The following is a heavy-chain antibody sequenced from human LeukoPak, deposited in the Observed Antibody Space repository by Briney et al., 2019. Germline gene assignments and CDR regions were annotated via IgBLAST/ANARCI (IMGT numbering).Heavy chain of an antibody. D-gene: IGHD6-13*01. Sequence: ASVKVSFKASGYTFTGYYIHWVRQAPAQGLEWMGWISAYNGNTNYAQKIKGRVTMTTDTYTSTAYMELRSLRSDDTAVYFCARVIAAAVWFDPWGQGTLVTVSS. CDR3: ARVIAAAVWFDP. CDR2: ISAYNGNT. V-gene: IGHV1-18*04. CDR1: GYTFTGYY. J-gene: IGHJ5*02.